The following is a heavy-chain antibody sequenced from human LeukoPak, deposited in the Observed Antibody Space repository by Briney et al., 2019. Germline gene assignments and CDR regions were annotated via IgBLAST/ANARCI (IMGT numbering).Heavy chain of an antibody. V-gene: IGHV3-23*01. Sequence: GGSLRLSCAASGFTFSSYTMRWVRQAPGKGLEWVSAISGSGGSTYYTDSVKGRFTISRDNSKNTLYLQMNSLRGEDTAVYYCAKDREGTIADYFDYWGQGTLVTVSS. CDR1: GFTFSSYT. D-gene: IGHD1-7*01. CDR3: AKDREGTIADYFDY. CDR2: ISGSGGST. J-gene: IGHJ4*02.